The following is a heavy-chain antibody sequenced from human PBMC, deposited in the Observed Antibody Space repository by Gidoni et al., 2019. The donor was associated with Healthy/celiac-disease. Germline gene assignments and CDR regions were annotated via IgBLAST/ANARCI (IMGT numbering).Heavy chain of an antibody. D-gene: IGHD3-22*01. Sequence: QVQLVQSGAEVKKPGASVKVSCKASGYTFTSYYMHWVRQAPGQGLEWMGIINPSGGSTSYAQKFQGRVTMTRDTSTSTVYMELSSLRSEDTAVYYCARGPEPRDYYDSSGYYRAGFDYWGQGTLVTVSS. J-gene: IGHJ4*02. CDR2: INPSGGST. CDR3: ARGPEPRDYYDSSGYYRAGFDY. V-gene: IGHV1-46*01. CDR1: GYTFTSYY.